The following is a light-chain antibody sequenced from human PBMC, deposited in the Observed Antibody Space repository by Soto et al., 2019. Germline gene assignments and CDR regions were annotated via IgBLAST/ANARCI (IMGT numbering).Light chain of an antibody. CDR3: QKYNIAPLT. V-gene: IGKV1-27*01. J-gene: IGKJ3*01. CDR2: AAS. CDR1: QGISNY. Sequence: IRVSPGASCGYAYIGDRVCMNCRASQGISNYFALYQQKPGKVPKLLIYAASTLHSVVPSRFSGSGSGAVFTLTISSLQHEDVATYYRQKYNIAPLTFGRGAKVDIK.